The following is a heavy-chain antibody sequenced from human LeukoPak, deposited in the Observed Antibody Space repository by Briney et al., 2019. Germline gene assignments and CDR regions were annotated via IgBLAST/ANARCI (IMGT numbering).Heavy chain of an antibody. J-gene: IGHJ4*02. CDR2: IKQDGSEK. Sequence: PGGSLRLSCAASGFTFSSYWMSWVRQAPGKGLEWVANIKQDGSEKYYVDSVKGRFTISRDNAKNSLYLQMNSLRAEDTAVYYCARAAADGSGILWYWGQGTLVTVSS. CDR3: ARAAADGSGILWY. V-gene: IGHV3-7*03. CDR1: GFTFSSYW. D-gene: IGHD3-10*01.